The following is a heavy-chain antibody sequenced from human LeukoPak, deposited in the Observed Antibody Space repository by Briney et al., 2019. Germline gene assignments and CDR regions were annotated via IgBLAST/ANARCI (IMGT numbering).Heavy chain of an antibody. J-gene: IGHJ4*02. Sequence: SETLSLTCTVSGGSISSSSYYWCWIRQPPGKGLEWIGSIYYSVSTYYNPSLKRRVTISVDTSKNQFSLKLSSVTAADTAVYYCASFDRPSKEVLGVPDYWGQGTLVTVSS. CDR1: GGSISSSSYY. CDR2: IYYSVST. D-gene: IGHD3-10*01. V-gene: IGHV4-39*07. CDR3: ASFDRPSKEVLGVPDY.